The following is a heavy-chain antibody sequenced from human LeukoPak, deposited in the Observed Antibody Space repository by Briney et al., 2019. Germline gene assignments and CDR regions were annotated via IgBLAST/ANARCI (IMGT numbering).Heavy chain of an antibody. CDR2: SRSDAKGE. CDR3: ARDFWSGYYAGY. Sequence: PGGSLRLSCAASGFTFSNYGMHWVRQAQGKGLEWVAFSRSDAKGEYYADSVKGRFTISRDNSKNTLYLQMNSLRPDDTALYYCARDFWSGYYAGYWGRGALATVSS. V-gene: IGHV3-30*02. CDR1: GFTFSNYG. D-gene: IGHD3-3*01. J-gene: IGHJ4*02.